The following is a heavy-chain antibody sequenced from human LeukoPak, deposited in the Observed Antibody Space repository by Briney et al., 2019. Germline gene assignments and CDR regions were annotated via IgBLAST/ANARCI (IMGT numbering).Heavy chain of an antibody. Sequence: GGSLRLSCAASGFTFSSYSMNWVRQAPGKGLEWVSSISSSSSCIYYADSVKGRFTISRDNAKNSLYLQMNSLRADDTAVYYCARARGIAVADDYWGQGTLVTVSS. J-gene: IGHJ4*02. V-gene: IGHV3-21*01. CDR2: ISSSSSCI. CDR3: ARARGIAVADDY. CDR1: GFTFSSYS. D-gene: IGHD6-19*01.